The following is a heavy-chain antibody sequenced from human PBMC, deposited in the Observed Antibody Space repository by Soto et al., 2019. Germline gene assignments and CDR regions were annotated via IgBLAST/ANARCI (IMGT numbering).Heavy chain of an antibody. CDR2: ISGSDDST. CDR3: AKRSSSSTFDY. CDR1: GFTFSTYP. D-gene: IGHD6-6*01. V-gene: IGHV3-23*01. J-gene: IGHJ4*02. Sequence: EVQLLESGGGLEKLGESWNFSGAPSGFTFSTYPMSGFRRPQGKGLEWASVISGSDDSTYYADSVKGRFTISRDNSKNTLYLQMNSLRAEDTAVYYCAKRSSSSTFDYWGQGTLVTVSS.